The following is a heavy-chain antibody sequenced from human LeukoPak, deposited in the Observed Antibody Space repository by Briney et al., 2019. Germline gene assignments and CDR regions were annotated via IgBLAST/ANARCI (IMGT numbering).Heavy chain of an antibody. J-gene: IGHJ4*02. Sequence: VGSLRLSCAASGFTFSSYAMHWVRQAPGKGLEWGAFISYDGSKKYYADSVRGRFTISRGNSKNTLYLQMNSLRVEDTAVYYCARGWAYSGYDLYFDYWGQGTLVTVSS. CDR3: ARGWAYSGYDLYFDY. V-gene: IGHV3-30*04. D-gene: IGHD5-12*01. CDR1: GFTFSSYA. CDR2: ISYDGSKK.